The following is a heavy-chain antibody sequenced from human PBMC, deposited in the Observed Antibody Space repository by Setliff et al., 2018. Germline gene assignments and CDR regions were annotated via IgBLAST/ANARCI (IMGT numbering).Heavy chain of an antibody. CDR1: GYTFTDYF. CDR2: INPNSGTT. Sequence: GASVKVSCKASGYTFTDYFIHWVRQAPGQGLECMGWINPNSGTTQFVEKFRDRITVTSDTSINTAYMELSGLRSDDTAIYYCARVLAADTYQDYWGQGTLVTVSS. J-gene: IGHJ4*02. D-gene: IGHD3-3*02. CDR3: ARVLAADTYQDY. V-gene: IGHV1-2*02.